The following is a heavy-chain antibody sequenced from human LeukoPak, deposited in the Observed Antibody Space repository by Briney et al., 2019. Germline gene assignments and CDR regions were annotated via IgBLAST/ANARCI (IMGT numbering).Heavy chain of an antibody. CDR1: GGSISSSSYY. CDR3: ARDLGMYYYGSGGSSAFDI. D-gene: IGHD3-10*01. J-gene: IGHJ3*02. CDR2: IYYSGST. V-gene: IGHV4-39*07. Sequence: PSETLSLTCTVSGGSISSSSYYWGWIRQPPGKGLEWIGSIYYSGSTYYNPSLKSRVTISVDKSKNQFSLKLSSVTAADTAVYYCARDLGMYYYGSGGSSAFDIWGQGTMVTVSS.